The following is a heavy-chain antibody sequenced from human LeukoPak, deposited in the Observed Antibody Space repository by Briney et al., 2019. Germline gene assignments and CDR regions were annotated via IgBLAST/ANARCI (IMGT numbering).Heavy chain of an antibody. CDR2: IYHSGST. V-gene: IGHV4-38-2*01. D-gene: IGHD3-10*01. CDR1: GYSISSGYY. Sequence: SETLSLTCAVSGYSISSGYYWGWIRQPPGKGLEWIGSIYHSGSTYYNPSLKSRVTISVDTSKNQFSLKLSSVTAADTAVYYCASITNYWGQGTLVTVSS. J-gene: IGHJ4*02. CDR3: ASITNY.